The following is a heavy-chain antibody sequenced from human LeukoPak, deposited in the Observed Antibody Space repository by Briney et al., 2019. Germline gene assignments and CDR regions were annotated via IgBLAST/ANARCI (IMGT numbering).Heavy chain of an antibody. CDR2: ISWDGGST. V-gene: IGHV3-43*01. Sequence: GGSLRLSCAASGFTFSNYGMHWVRHAPGRGLEWVSLISWDGGSTYYADSVKGRFTISRDNSKNSLYLQMNSLRTEDTALYYCAKAGAARLHYYYMDVWGKGTTVTVSS. CDR1: GFTFSNYG. D-gene: IGHD6-6*01. J-gene: IGHJ6*03. CDR3: AKAGAARLHYYYMDV.